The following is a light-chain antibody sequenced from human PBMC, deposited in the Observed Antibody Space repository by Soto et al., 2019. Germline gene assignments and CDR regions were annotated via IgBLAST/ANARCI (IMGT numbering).Light chain of an antibody. CDR1: HSVTSDY. V-gene: IGKV3-20*01. J-gene: IGKJ1*01. CDR2: AAS. Sequence: ILLPQSPGPLSLSPVERPTLSCMASHSVTSDYLAWYQQKPGQAPRLLIYAASSRATGIPDRFSGSGSGTDFTLTIDGLEPEDFVVYYCQQYGYSPITFGQGTKVDIK. CDR3: QQYGYSPIT.